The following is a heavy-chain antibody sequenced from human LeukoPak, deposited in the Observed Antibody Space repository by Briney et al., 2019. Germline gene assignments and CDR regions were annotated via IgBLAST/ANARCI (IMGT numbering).Heavy chain of an antibody. CDR1: GVSFSGYY. D-gene: IGHD2-2*02. Sequence: SETLSLTCAVYGVSFSGYYWSWIRQPPGKGLEWIGEINHSGSTNCNPSLESRVTISVDTSKNQFSLELSSVTAADTAVYYCARGSSTRYCSSTSCYNRGTDWFDPWGQGTLVTVSS. J-gene: IGHJ5*02. V-gene: IGHV4-34*01. CDR3: ARGSSTRYCSSTSCYNRGTDWFDP. CDR2: INHSGST.